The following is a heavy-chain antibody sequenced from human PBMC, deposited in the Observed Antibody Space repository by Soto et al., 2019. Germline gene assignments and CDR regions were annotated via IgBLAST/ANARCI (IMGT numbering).Heavy chain of an antibody. D-gene: IGHD3-9*01. Sequence: SGPTLVNPTQTLTLTCTFSGFSLSTSGVGVGWIRQPPGKALEWLALIFYDDEKRYSPSLNSRLTITKDTSNNQVVLTMTNMDPVVTATYYCALHDFTILSGPWGQGTLVTVSS. CDR3: ALHDFTILSGP. J-gene: IGHJ5*02. V-gene: IGHV2-5*02. CDR2: IFYDDEK. CDR1: GFSLSTSGVG.